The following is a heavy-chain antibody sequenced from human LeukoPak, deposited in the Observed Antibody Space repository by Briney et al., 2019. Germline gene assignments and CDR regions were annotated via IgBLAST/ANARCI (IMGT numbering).Heavy chain of an antibody. Sequence: PSETLSLTCTVSGGSISSYYWSWIRQHPGKGLEWIGYIYYSGSTYYNPSLKSRVTISVDTSKNQFSLKLSSVTAADTAVYYCARDLTAVTTYRYYYYGMDVWGQGTTVTVSS. CDR2: IYYSGST. D-gene: IGHD4-17*01. V-gene: IGHV4-59*06. CDR1: GGSISSYY. CDR3: ARDLTAVTTYRYYYYGMDV. J-gene: IGHJ6*02.